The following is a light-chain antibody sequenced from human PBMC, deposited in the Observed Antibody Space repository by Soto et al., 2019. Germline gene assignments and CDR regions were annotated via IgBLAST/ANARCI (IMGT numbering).Light chain of an antibody. J-gene: IGKJ3*01. Sequence: TVLTQSPGTLSLSPGERASLSCRASQSLSNNYLAWYQQKPGQAPRLLIYAASRRATGIPDRFSGSGSGTEFTLTITRLEPEDFAVYYCQHYTGSSYSFGPGTKVDFK. CDR2: AAS. V-gene: IGKV3-20*01. CDR1: QSLSNNY. CDR3: QHYTGSSYS.